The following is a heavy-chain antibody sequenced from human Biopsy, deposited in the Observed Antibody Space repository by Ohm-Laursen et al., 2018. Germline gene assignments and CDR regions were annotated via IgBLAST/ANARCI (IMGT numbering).Heavy chain of an antibody. V-gene: IGHV3-33*08. D-gene: IGHD1-1*01. CDR3: ARPTNARAGGAPFDI. CDR1: GFTFSTYA. J-gene: IGHJ3*02. CDR2: LWYDGTNK. Sequence: SLRLSCAASGFTFSTYAMTWVRQAPGKGLEWVAVLWYDGTNKYYADSVKGRFTISRDNSKNTLYLQMNSLRAEDTAMYYCARPTNARAGGAPFDIWGQGTMVTVSS.